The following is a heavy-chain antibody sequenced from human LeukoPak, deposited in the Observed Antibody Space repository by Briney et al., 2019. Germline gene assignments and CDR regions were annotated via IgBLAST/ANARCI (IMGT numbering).Heavy chain of an antibody. D-gene: IGHD4-17*01. Sequence: GGSLRLSCAASGFTFSSNYMSWVRQAPGKGLEWVSVIYSGGSTYYADSVKGRFTISRDNSKNTLYLQMNSLRAEDTAVYYCARDGPSYGDYFSNYYYYGMDVWGQGTTVTVSS. CDR1: GFTFSSNY. CDR3: ARDGPSYGDYFSNYYYYGMDV. V-gene: IGHV3-53*01. J-gene: IGHJ6*02. CDR2: IYSGGST.